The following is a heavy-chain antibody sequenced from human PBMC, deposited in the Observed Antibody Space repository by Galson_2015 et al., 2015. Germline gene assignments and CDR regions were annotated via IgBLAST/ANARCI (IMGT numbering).Heavy chain of an antibody. CDR2: LSWNSGSM. CDR1: GFTFDDYA. V-gene: IGHV3-9*01. J-gene: IGHJ4*02. CDR3: ARVGPYCSSTSCYDY. Sequence: SLRLSCAASGFTFDDYAMHWVRQAPEKGLEWVSGLSWNSGSMGYADSVKGRFTISRDNAKNSLYLQMNSLRAEDTALYYCARVGPYCSSTSCYDYWGQGTLVTVSS. D-gene: IGHD2-2*01.